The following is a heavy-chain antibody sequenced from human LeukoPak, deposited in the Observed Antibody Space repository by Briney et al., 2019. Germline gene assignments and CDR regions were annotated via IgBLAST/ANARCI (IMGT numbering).Heavy chain of an antibody. D-gene: IGHD2-8*01. CDR1: SGSIGSSSNY. Sequence: PSETLYLTCTVSSGSIGSSSNYWGWIRQAPGKGLEWIGNVYYSGSTFYNPSLKSRVTISVDTSKNQFSLKLRSVTAADTAIYYCARASFNVVFGNWFDPWGQGTLVTVSS. J-gene: IGHJ5*02. CDR3: ARASFNVVFGNWFDP. V-gene: IGHV4-39*01. CDR2: VYYSGST.